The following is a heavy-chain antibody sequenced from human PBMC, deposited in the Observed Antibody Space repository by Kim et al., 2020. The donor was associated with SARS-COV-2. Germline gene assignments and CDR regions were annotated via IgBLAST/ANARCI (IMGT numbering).Heavy chain of an antibody. J-gene: IGHJ2*01. D-gene: IGHD4-17*01. Sequence: SETLSLTCTVSGGSISSGGYYWSWIRQHPGKGLEWIGYIYYSGSTYYNPSLKSRVTISVDTSKNQFSLKLSSVTAADTAVYYCARTSPLAYGDYPYWYFDLWGRGTLVTVSS. CDR1: GGSISSGGYY. CDR3: ARTSPLAYGDYPYWYFDL. CDR2: IYYSGST. V-gene: IGHV4-31*03.